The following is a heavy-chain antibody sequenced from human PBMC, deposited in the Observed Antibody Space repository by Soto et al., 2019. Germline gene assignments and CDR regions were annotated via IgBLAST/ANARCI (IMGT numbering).Heavy chain of an antibody. Sequence: QVQLVQSGAEVKKPGSSVKVSCKASGGTFSSYAIDWVRQAPGQGLEWMGGIIPIFGTADYAQKFQGRVTITTDESTSKADMELSSLRSDYTAVNYCARGQSGGGWGYYFDYWGQGTLVTVSS. CDR1: GGTFSSYA. D-gene: IGHD3-16*01. J-gene: IGHJ4*02. CDR3: ARGQSGGGWGYYFDY. V-gene: IGHV1-69*05. CDR2: IIPIFGTA.